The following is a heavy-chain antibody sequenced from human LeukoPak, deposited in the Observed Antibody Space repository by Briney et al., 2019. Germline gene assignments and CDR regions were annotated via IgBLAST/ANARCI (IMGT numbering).Heavy chain of an antibody. V-gene: IGHV3-21*05. CDR3: ARDTGGFDY. Sequence: GGSLRLSCAASGFIFSDYSMNWVRQAPGRGLEWISYIGLAGGFTSYADSVKGRFTTSSDTARNSLFLQMNSLRAEDTAVYYCARDTGGFDYWGQGTLVTVSS. D-gene: IGHD3-16*01. CDR2: IGLAGGFT. CDR1: GFIFSDYS. J-gene: IGHJ4*02.